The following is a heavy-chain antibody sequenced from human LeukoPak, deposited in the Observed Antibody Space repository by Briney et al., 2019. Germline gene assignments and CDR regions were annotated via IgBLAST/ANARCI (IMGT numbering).Heavy chain of an antibody. CDR1: GVSISYYY. V-gene: IGHV4-59*08. D-gene: IGHD5-24*01. CDR2: IYYSGGT. CDR3: ARRSGRGGYNDYFDY. J-gene: IGHJ4*02. Sequence: SETLSLTCTVSGVSISYYYWSWIRQPPGKGLEWIGYIYYSGGTNYNPSLKSRVTISVDTSKNQFSLKLSSVTATDTAVYYCARRSGRGGYNDYFDYWGQGTLVTVSS.